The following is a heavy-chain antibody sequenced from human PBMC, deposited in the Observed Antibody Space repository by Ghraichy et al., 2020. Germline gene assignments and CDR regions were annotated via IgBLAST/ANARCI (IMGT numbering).Heavy chain of an antibody. J-gene: IGHJ4*02. V-gene: IGHV3-33*01. CDR2: IWYDGSNK. Sequence: GESLNISCAASGFTFSSYGMHWVRQAPGKELEWVAVIWYDGSNKYYADSVKGRFTISRDNSKNTLYLQMNSLRAEDTAVYYCATVSGTGTTDFDYWGQGTLVTVSS. CDR3: ATVSGTGTTDFDY. CDR1: GFTFSSYG. D-gene: IGHD1-1*01.